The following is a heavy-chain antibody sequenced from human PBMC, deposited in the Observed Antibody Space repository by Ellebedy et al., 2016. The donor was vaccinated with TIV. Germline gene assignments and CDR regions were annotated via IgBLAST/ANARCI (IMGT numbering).Heavy chain of an antibody. D-gene: IGHD5-12*01. J-gene: IGHJ4*02. CDR3: ARDAGKSGYDLYDY. CDR2: IKQDGSEK. CDR1: GFNFGAYS. V-gene: IGHV3-7*03. Sequence: LSLSCAASGFNFGAYSMNWVRQAPGKGLEWVANIKQDGSEKYYVDSVKGRFTISRDNAKNSLYLQMNSLRAEDTAVYYCARDAGKSGYDLYDYWGQGTLVTVSS.